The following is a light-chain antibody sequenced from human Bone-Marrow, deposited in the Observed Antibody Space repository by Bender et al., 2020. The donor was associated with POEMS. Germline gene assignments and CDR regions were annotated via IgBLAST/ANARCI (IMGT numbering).Light chain of an antibody. CDR2: KDT. CDR3: HVWDSTVDHV. Sequence: SYELTQSPSVSVSPGQTARITCSGDELPKQYAYWYQQTPGRAPVLVISKDTERPSGIPERFSGSNSGNTATLTISRVEAGDEADYYCHVWDSTVDHVFGTGTTVTVL. V-gene: IGLV3-25*02. CDR1: ELPKQY. J-gene: IGLJ1*01.